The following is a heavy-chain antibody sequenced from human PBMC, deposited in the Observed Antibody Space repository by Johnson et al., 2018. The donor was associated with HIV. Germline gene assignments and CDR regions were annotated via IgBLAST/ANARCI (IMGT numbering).Heavy chain of an antibody. CDR2: INWNGGGT. CDR1: GFTFSSYA. J-gene: IGHJ3*02. Sequence: VQLVESGGGVVRPGGSLRLSCAASGFTFSSYAMSWVRQAPGRGLEWVSGINWNGGGTDYADSLKGRFTISRDNAKDALYLQMNSLKAEDTALYYCARGGYCRSTNCDRGNAFDIWGPGTMVTVSS. V-gene: IGHV3-20*04. D-gene: IGHD2-2*01. CDR3: ARGGYCRSTNCDRGNAFDI.